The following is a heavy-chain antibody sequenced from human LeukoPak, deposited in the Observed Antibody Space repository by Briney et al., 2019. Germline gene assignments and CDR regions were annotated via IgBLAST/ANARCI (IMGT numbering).Heavy chain of an antibody. CDR3: ARVIVGATADYYYYYMDV. D-gene: IGHD1-26*01. Sequence: RSGGSLRLSCAASGFTFDDYGMTWVRQAPGKGLEWVSSINWNGGTTGYADSVKGRFTISRDNAKNSLYLQMNSLRAEDTALYHCARVIVGATADYYYYYMDVWGKGTTVTVSS. CDR2: INWNGGTT. V-gene: IGHV3-20*01. J-gene: IGHJ6*03. CDR1: GFTFDDYG.